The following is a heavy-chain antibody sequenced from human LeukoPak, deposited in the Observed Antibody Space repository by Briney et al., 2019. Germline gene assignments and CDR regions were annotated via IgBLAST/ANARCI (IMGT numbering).Heavy chain of an antibody. CDR2: IYPGDSDT. J-gene: IGHJ4*02. V-gene: IGHV5-51*01. CDR1: GYRFTSYW. CDR3: ARHRRIAAAGTTSDLDY. D-gene: IGHD6-13*01. Sequence: PGESLKISCQGSGYRFTSYWIGWVRQLPGKGLEWMGIIYPGDSDTRYSPSFQGQVTISADKSISTAYLQWSSLKASDTAMYYCARHRRIAAAGTTSDLDYWGQGTLVTVSS.